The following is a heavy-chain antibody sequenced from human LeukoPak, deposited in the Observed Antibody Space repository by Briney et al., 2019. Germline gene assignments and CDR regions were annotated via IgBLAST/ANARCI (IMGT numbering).Heavy chain of an antibody. CDR2: INHSGST. Sequence: SETLSLTCAVYGGSFSGYYWSWIRQPPGKGLEWIGEINHSGSTNYNPSLKSRVTISVDTSKNQFSLKLSSVTAADTAVYYCARAQIVVVVAATRKSYDAFDIWGQGTMVTVSS. V-gene: IGHV4-34*01. CDR1: GGSFSGYY. J-gene: IGHJ3*02. D-gene: IGHD2-15*01. CDR3: ARAQIVVVVAATRKSYDAFDI.